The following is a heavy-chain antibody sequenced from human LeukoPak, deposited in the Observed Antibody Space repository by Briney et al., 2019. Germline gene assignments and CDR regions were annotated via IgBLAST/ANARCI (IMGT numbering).Heavy chain of an antibody. CDR2: IIPIFGTT. CDR1: GGTFSSYA. D-gene: IGHD5-12*01. J-gene: IGHJ4*02. V-gene: IGHV1-69*13. Sequence: GASVKVSCKASGGTFSSYAINWVRQAPGQGLERMGGIIPIFGTTNYAQRFQGRVTITADESTSTAYMELSSLRSEDTAVYYCARRVLRRGYSGYGGLDYWGQGTLVTVSS. CDR3: ARRVLRRGYSGYGGLDY.